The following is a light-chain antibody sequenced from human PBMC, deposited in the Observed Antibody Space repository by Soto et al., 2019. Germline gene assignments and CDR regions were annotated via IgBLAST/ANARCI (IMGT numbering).Light chain of an antibody. CDR2: HAA. J-gene: IGKJ4*01. CDR1: QSVSNN. V-gene: IGKV3-15*01. CDR3: QQYNEWPLT. Sequence: EIVMTQSPATLSVSPEERATLSCRASQSVSNNVAWYQQKPGQAPRLLIYHAATRATGIPARFSGSGSGTEVTLTISSLQSEDFAVYYCQQYNEWPLTFGGGTKVEIK.